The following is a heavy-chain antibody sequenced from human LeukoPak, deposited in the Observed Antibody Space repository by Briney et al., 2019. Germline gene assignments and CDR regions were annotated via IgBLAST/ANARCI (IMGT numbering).Heavy chain of an antibody. V-gene: IGHV4-4*02. Sequence: SGTLSLTCAVSGGSISSSHWWSWVRPPPGKGLEWIGETYHSGSTSYNPSLKSRVTISVDKSKNQFSLKLSSVTAADTAVYYCVSFSGATFDYWGQGTLVTVSS. D-gene: IGHD5-12*01. CDR2: TYHSGST. CDR3: VSFSGATFDY. CDR1: GGSISSSHW. J-gene: IGHJ4*02.